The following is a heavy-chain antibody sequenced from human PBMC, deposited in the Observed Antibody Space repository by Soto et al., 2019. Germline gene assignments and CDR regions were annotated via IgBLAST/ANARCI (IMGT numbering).Heavy chain of an antibody. D-gene: IGHD3-16*01. CDR1: GFTFSSYG. CDR3: ARDYNYEGSYYYYYTVWTS. Sequence: GGSLRLSCAASGFTFSSYGMHWVRQAPGKGLEWVAVIWYDGSNKYYADSVKGRFTISRDNSKNTLYLQMNSLRAEDTAVYYCARDYNYEGSYYYYYTVWTSGTKGPRSPSP. V-gene: IGHV3-33*01. CDR2: IWYDGSNK. J-gene: IGHJ6*02.